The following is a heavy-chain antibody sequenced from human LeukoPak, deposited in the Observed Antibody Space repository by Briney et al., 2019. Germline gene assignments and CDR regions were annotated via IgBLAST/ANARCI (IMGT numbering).Heavy chain of an antibody. D-gene: IGHD3-10*01. V-gene: IGHV3-23*01. CDR1: EFTFSDHW. J-gene: IGHJ4*02. Sequence: PGGSLRLSCAASEFTFSDHWMTWVRQAPGKGLEWVSAISGSGGSTYYADSVKGRFTISRDNSKNTLYLQMNSLRAEDTAVYYCAKDRRITMVRGVTPHFDYWGQGTLVTVSS. CDR3: AKDRRITMVRGVTPHFDY. CDR2: ISGSGGST.